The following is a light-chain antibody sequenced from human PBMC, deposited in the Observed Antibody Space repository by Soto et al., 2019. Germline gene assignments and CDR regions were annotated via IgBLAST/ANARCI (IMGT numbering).Light chain of an antibody. CDR3: AAWDDSLNGLV. CDR2: SNN. V-gene: IGLV1-44*01. CDR1: SSNIGSNT. Sequence: QSVLTQPPSASRTPGQRVTISCSGSSSNIGSNTVNWYQQLPGTAPKLLIYSNNQRPSGVPDRFSGSKSGTSASLAISGLQSEDEADYYCAAWDDSLNGLVFGTGTKLSVL. J-gene: IGLJ1*01.